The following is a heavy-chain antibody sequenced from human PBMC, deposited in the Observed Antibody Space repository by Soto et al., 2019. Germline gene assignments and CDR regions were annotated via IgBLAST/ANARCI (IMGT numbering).Heavy chain of an antibody. V-gene: IGHV4-34*01. CDR3: ARGTHYYDSSGYWYFDY. Sequence: QVQLQQWGAGLLKPSDTLSLTCAVYGGSFSGYYWSWIRQHPGKGLEWIGEINHSESTTYNPSLKSRVTITVDMSMNQLLLKMSSVTAAGTAVYYCARGTHYYDSSGYWYFDYWGQGTLVTVSS. CDR1: GGSFSGYY. CDR2: INHSEST. D-gene: IGHD3-22*01. J-gene: IGHJ4*02.